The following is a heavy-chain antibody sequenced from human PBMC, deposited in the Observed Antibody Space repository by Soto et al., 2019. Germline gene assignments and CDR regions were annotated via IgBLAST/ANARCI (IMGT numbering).Heavy chain of an antibody. CDR1: GYTFTSYG. CDR3: ARDVNIRFLEGEENYYYYYMDV. Sequence: ASVKVSCKASGYTFTSYGISWVRQAPGQGLEWMGWISAYNGNTNYAQKLQGRVTMTTDTSTSTAYMELRSLRSDDTAVYYCARDVNIRFLEGEENYYYYYMDVWGKGTTVTVSS. D-gene: IGHD3-3*01. V-gene: IGHV1-18*01. J-gene: IGHJ6*03. CDR2: ISAYNGNT.